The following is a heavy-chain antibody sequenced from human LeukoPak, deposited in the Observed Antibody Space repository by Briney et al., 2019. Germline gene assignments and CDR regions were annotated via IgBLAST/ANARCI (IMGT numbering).Heavy chain of an antibody. Sequence: PGGSLRLSCAASGFTFSSYEMNWVRQAPGKGLEWVSYISSSSSTIYYADSVKGRFTISRDNAKNSLYLQMNSLRAEDTAVYYCARASYGYYYMDVWGKGTTVTVSS. V-gene: IGHV3-48*01. J-gene: IGHJ6*03. CDR2: ISSSSSTI. CDR1: GFTFSSYE. D-gene: IGHD4-17*01. CDR3: ARASYGYYYMDV.